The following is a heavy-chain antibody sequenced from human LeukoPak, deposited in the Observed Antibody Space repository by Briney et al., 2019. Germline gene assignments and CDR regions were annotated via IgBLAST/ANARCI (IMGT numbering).Heavy chain of an antibody. V-gene: IGHV3-15*01. CDR3: ITGSSSCYGCFDY. Sequence: SGGSLRLSCAASGFTFGNAWMSWVRQAPGKGLDWVGRIKSKTDDGTTDYAAPVKGRFTISRDDSKNTLYLQMNGLKTEDTAVYYCITGSSSCYGCFDYWGQGTLVTVSS. CDR2: IKSKTDDGTT. D-gene: IGHD2-2*01. CDR1: GFTFGNAW. J-gene: IGHJ4*02.